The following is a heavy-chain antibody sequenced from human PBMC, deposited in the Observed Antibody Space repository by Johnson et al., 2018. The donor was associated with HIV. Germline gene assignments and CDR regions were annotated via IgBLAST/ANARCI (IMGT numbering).Heavy chain of an antibody. CDR3: AKGPRYDAFDI. Sequence: EMQLVESGGGLIQPGGSLRLSCAASGFTVSSNYMTWVRQAPGKVLEWVANINQDGSERYYVDSVTGRFTISRDNAKKSVYLQMISLRAEDTAVYFCAKGPRYDAFDIWGQGTMVTVSS. D-gene: IGHD1-1*01. J-gene: IGHJ3*02. CDR2: INQDGSER. CDR1: GFTVSSNY. V-gene: IGHV3-7*05.